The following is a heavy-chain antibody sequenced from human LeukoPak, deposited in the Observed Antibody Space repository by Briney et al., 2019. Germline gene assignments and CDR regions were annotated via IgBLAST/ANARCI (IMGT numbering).Heavy chain of an antibody. J-gene: IGHJ4*02. CDR3: ARGPQLSSSPNFDY. CDR1: GFTFSDYS. Sequence: PGGSLRLSCVASGFTFSDYSMNWVRQAPGKGLEWVSYISSSSSTIYYADSVKGRFTISRDNAKNSLYLQMNSLRAEDTAVYYCARGPQLSSSPNFDYWGQGTLVTVSS. D-gene: IGHD6-6*01. CDR2: ISSSSSTI. V-gene: IGHV3-48*04.